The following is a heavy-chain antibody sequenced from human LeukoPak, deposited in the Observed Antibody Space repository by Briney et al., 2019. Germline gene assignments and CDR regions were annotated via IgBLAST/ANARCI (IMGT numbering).Heavy chain of an antibody. CDR2: ISSSNSTI. J-gene: IGHJ4*02. D-gene: IGHD5-18*01. CDR3: ARGNSSGRGALDY. V-gene: IGHV3-48*04. Sequence: RPGGSLRLSCAASGFTFRSYSMNWVRQAPGKGLEWVSYISSSNSTIYYGDSVKGRFTTSRDNAENSLYLQMNSLRAEDTAVYYCARGNSSGRGALDYWGQGTLVTVSS. CDR1: GFTFRSYS.